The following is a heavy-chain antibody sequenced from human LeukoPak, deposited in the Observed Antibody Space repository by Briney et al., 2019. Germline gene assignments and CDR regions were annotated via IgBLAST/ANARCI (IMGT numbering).Heavy chain of an antibody. Sequence: PSETLSLTCTVSGGSISSYYWSWIRQPPGKGLEWIGYIYYSGSTNYNPSLKSRVTISVDTSKNQFSLKLSSVTAADTAVYYCARASSSSSYYYYYYYMDVWGKGTTVTVSS. CDR2: IYYSGST. CDR3: ARASSSSSYYYYYYYMDV. CDR1: GGSISSYY. J-gene: IGHJ6*03. V-gene: IGHV4-59*01. D-gene: IGHD6-6*01.